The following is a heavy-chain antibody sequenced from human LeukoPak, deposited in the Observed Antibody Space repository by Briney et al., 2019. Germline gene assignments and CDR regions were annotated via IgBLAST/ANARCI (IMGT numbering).Heavy chain of an antibody. Sequence: PSETLSLTCAVSGESFSGNFWTWIRQSPGKGLEWIGEINHSGSTNYNPSLKSRVTISVDTSKNQFSLKLSSVTAADTAVYYCARRSYGDYVPWGQGTLVTVSS. J-gene: IGHJ4*02. CDR2: INHSGST. V-gene: IGHV4-34*01. CDR3: ARRSYGDYVP. CDR1: GESFSGNF. D-gene: IGHD4-17*01.